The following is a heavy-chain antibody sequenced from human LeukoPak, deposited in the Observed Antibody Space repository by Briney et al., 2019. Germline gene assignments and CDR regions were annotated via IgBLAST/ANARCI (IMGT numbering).Heavy chain of an antibody. V-gene: IGHV4-59*01. CDR3: ARGAGYCSGGSCYRWFDP. D-gene: IGHD2-15*01. J-gene: IGHJ5*02. CDR1: GGSISSYY. CDR2: IYYSGST. Sequence: SETLSLTCTVSGGSISSYYWSWIRQPPGKGLEWIGYIYYSGSTNYNPSLKSRVTISVDTSKNQFSLKLSSVTAADTAVYYFARGAGYCSGGSCYRWFDPWGQGTLVTVSS.